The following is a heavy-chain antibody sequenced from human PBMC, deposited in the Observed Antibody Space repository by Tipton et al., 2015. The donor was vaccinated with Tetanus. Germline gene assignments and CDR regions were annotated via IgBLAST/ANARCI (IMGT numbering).Heavy chain of an antibody. CDR1: GYSFTSYW. D-gene: IGHD1-26*01. V-gene: IGHV5-51*01. J-gene: IGHJ4*02. CDR3: ARLGFTGIKWELPTSVFDY. Sequence: VQLVQSGAEVKKPGESLKISCKGSGYSFTSYWIGWVRQMPGKGLEWMGIIYPGDSDTRYSPSFQGQVTISADKSISTAYLQWSSLKAADTAMYYCARLGFTGIKWELPTSVFDYWGQGTLVTVSS. CDR2: IYPGDSDT.